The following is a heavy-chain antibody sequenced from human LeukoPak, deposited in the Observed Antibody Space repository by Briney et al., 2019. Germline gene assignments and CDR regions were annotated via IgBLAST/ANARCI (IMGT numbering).Heavy chain of an antibody. Sequence: GGSLRLSCAASGFTFSSYWMHWVRQAPGKGLVWVSRINSDGSSTSYADPVKGRFTISRDNAKNTLYLQMNSLRAEDTAVYYCARGDYDSSGYYYLSRDYWGQGTLVTVSS. D-gene: IGHD3-22*01. J-gene: IGHJ4*02. CDR2: INSDGSST. V-gene: IGHV3-74*01. CDR3: ARGDYDSSGYYYLSRDY. CDR1: GFTFSSYW.